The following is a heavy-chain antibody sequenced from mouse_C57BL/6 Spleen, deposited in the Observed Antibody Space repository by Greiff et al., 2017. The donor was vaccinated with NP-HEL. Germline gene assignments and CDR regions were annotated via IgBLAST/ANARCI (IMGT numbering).Heavy chain of an antibody. CDR2: VNPSNGGT. CDR3: ARDENYDYDVPYAMDY. CDR1: GYTFTSYW. Sequence: QVQLQQPGTELVKPGASVKLSCKASGYTFTSYWMHWVKQRPGQGLEWIGNVNPSNGGTNYNEKFKSKATLTVDKSSSTAYMQLSSLTSEDSAVYYCARDENYDYDVPYAMDYCGQGTSVTVSS. J-gene: IGHJ4*01. D-gene: IGHD2-4*01. V-gene: IGHV1-53*01.